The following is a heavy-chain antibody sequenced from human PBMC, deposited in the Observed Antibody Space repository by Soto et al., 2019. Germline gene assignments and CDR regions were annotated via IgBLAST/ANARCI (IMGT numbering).Heavy chain of an antibody. Sequence: ETLCLTCTVSSCSVSSYYWNWIRQSPGKGLEWIGYIYYSGYTNYNPSLKSRITISVDTSKKQFSLKLSSVTHADTAVYYCAGGGMTTVPYWGQGTLVTVYS. V-gene: IGHV4-59*02. CDR1: SCSVSSYY. J-gene: IGHJ4*02. D-gene: IGHD4-17*01. CDR2: IYYSGYT. CDR3: AGGGMTTVPY.